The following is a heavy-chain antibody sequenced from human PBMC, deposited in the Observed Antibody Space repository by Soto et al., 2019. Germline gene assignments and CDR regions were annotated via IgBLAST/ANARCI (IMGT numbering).Heavy chain of an antibody. Sequence: GSLRLSCEASGFTFSEYNMNWVRQAPGKGLECVAYITRSGGTIDYADSVEGRFTISRDNAENSLYLQMTSLRDEDTAVYYCARDLDYYGSGSPDAFDIWGQGTMVTVSS. CDR1: GFTFSEYN. J-gene: IGHJ3*02. D-gene: IGHD3-10*01. CDR3: ARDLDYYGSGSPDAFDI. V-gene: IGHV3-48*02. CDR2: ITRSGGTI.